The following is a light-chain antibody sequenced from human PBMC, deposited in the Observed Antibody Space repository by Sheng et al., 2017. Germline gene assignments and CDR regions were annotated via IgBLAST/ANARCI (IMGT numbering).Light chain of an antibody. CDR3: SSYAGSNSWV. Sequence: QSALTQPPSASGSPGQSVTISCTGTSSDVGGYDYVSWYQQHPGKAPKLMIYEVFKRPSGVPDRFSGSKSGNTASLTVSGLQAEDEADYYCSSYAGSNSWVFGGGTRLTRP. CDR2: EVF. CDR1: SSDVGGYDY. J-gene: IGLJ3*02. V-gene: IGLV2-8*01.